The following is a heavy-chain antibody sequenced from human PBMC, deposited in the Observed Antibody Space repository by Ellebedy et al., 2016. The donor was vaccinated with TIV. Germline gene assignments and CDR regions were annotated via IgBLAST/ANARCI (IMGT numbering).Heavy chain of an antibody. Sequence: PGGSLRLSCAASGFTFTSQSTSWVRQAPGKGLEWLSSINNFGYKPYYADSVRGRFTISRDNSKNTPYLQVDRLRVDDTAVYYCANQFGHPHWGQGTLVTVS. J-gene: IGHJ4*02. V-gene: IGHV3-23*05. CDR3: ANQFGHPH. CDR1: GFTFTSQS. CDR2: INNFGYKP. D-gene: IGHD3-10*01.